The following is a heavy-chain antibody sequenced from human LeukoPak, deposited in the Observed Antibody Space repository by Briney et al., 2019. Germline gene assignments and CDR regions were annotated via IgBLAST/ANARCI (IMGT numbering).Heavy chain of an antibody. CDR3: ARDHSSPGNFDY. Sequence: PGGSLRLSCAASGFTFSSYSMTWVRQAPGKGLEWVSSISSSSSYIYYADSVKGRFTISRDNAKNSLYLQMNSLRAEDTAVYYCARDHSSPGNFDYWGQGTLVIVSS. V-gene: IGHV3-21*01. J-gene: IGHJ4*02. D-gene: IGHD6-13*01. CDR1: GFTFSSYS. CDR2: ISSSSSYI.